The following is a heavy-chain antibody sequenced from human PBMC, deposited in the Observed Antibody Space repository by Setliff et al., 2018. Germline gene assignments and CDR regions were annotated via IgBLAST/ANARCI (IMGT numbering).Heavy chain of an antibody. J-gene: IGHJ5*02. CDR2: IYPGDSDT. CDR3: ARLAMVRGVTSNWFDP. Sequence: PGESLKISCKDSGYSFTSYWIGWVRQMPGKGLEWMGIIYPGDSDTRYSPSFQGQVTISADKSISTAYLQWSSLKASDTAMYYCARLAMVRGVTSNWFDPWGQGTLVTVYS. V-gene: IGHV5-51*01. D-gene: IGHD3-10*01. CDR1: GYSFTSYW.